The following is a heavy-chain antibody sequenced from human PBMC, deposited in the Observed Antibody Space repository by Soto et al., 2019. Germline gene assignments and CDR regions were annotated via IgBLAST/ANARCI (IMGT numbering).Heavy chain of an antibody. J-gene: IGHJ6*03. Sequence: QVQLVQSGAEVKKPGSSVKVSCKASGGTFSSYTISWVRQAPGQGLEWMGRIIPILGIANYAQKFQGRVTITADKSTSAAYMELSSLRAEDTAVYYCARTPHRRGRTLDYYYMDVWGKGTTVTVSS. V-gene: IGHV1-69*02. CDR3: ARTPHRRGRTLDYYYMDV. CDR1: GGTFSSYT. CDR2: IIPILGIA. D-gene: IGHD3-10*01.